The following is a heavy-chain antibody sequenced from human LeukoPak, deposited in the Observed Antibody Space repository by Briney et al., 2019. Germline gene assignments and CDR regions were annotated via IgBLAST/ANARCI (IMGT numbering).Heavy chain of an antibody. V-gene: IGHV3-53*01. J-gene: IGHJ5*02. D-gene: IGHD2-2*01. Sequence: GGSLRLSCAASGFTVSSNYMNWVRQAPGKGLEWVSVIYSGGSTFYADSVKGRFTIYRDNSKNTLYLQMHSLSPEDTAVYYCAKFIFYSGSEGYGDRWGQGTLVTVSS. CDR3: AKFIFYSGSEGYGDR. CDR2: IYSGGST. CDR1: GFTVSSNY.